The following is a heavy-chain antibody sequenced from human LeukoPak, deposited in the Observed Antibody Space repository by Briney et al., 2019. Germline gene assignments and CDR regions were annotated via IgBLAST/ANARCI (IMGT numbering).Heavy chain of an antibody. V-gene: IGHV3-11*01. J-gene: IGHJ3*02. CDR1: GFTFSDYY. Sequence: GGSLRLSCAASGFTFSDYYISWIRQAPGKGLEWVSYISSSGSTIYYADSVKGRFTISRDNAKNSLYLQMNSLRAEDTAVYYCARVGRSGWYGKAAFDIWGQGTMVTVSS. D-gene: IGHD6-19*01. CDR3: ARVGRSGWYGKAAFDI. CDR2: ISSSGSTI.